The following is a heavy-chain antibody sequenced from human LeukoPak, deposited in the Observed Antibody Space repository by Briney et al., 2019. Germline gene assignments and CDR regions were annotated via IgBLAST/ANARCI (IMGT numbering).Heavy chain of an antibody. CDR2: IQASGDT. D-gene: IGHD1-1*01. CDR3: ARLVRDWDDHFDY. V-gene: IGHV4-4*09. CDR1: GDSFGPFS. J-gene: IGHJ4*02. Sequence: SETLSLTCTLSGDSFGPFSWSWIRQPPGQGLEWIAYIQASGDTSFNPALKSRVTVSMDTSKNEFSLNLRSVAAADTAVYYCARLVRDWDDHFDYWGQGTLVTVSS.